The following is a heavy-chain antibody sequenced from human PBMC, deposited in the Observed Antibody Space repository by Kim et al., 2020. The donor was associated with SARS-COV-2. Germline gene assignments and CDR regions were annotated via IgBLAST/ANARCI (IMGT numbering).Heavy chain of an antibody. V-gene: IGHV1-69*06. CDR1: GGTFSSYA. CDR2: IIPIFGTA. D-gene: IGHD3-16*01. CDR3: ASPNDLGAATPNPPHYYYY. J-gene: IGHJ6*01. Sequence: SVMVSCKASGGTFSSYAISWVRQAPGQGLEWMGGIIPIFGTANYAQKFQGRVTITADKFTSTAYMELSSLRSEDTAVYYCASPNDLGAATPNPPHYYYY.